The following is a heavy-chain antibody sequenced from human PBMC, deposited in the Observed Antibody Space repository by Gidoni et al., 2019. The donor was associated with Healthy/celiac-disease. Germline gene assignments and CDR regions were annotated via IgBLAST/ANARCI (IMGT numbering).Heavy chain of an antibody. J-gene: IGHJ4*02. CDR2: ISSSSSYI. Sequence: EVQLVESGGGLVKPGGSLRLSCAASGFTFSSYSMNWVRQAPGKGLEWVSSISSSSSYIYYADSVKGRFTISRDNAKNSLYLQMNSLRAEDTAVYYCARDGLGGYGDYDGDFGYWGQGTLVTVSS. V-gene: IGHV3-21*01. CDR1: GFTFSSYS. D-gene: IGHD4-17*01. CDR3: ARDGLGGYGDYDGDFGY.